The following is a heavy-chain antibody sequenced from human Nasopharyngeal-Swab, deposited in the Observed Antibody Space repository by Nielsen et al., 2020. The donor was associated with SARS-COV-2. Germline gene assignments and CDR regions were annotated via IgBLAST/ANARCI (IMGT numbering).Heavy chain of an antibody. V-gene: IGHV1-69*13. CDR2: IIPIFGTA. CDR1: GGTFSSYA. CDR3: ASSPRGPLRFLEWLLSGYFDY. D-gene: IGHD3-3*01. J-gene: IGHJ4*02. Sequence: SVKVSCKASGGTFSSYAISWVRQAPGQGLEWMGGIIPIFGTANYAQKFQGRVTITADESTSTAHMELSSLRSEDTAVYYCASSPRGPLRFLEWLLSGYFDYWGQGTLVTVSS.